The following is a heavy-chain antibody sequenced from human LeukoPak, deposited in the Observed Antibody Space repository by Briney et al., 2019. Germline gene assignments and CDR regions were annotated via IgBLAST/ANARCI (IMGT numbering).Heavy chain of an antibody. Sequence: SETLSLTCTVSGGSISSYYWSWIRKPPGKGLEWIGYIYYSGSTNYNPSLKSRVTISVDTSKNQFSLKLSSVTAADTAVYYCARVPWFGGYFDNWGQGTLVTVSS. CDR3: ARVPWFGGYFDN. V-gene: IGHV4-59*01. CDR2: IYYSGST. J-gene: IGHJ4*02. CDR1: GGSISSYY. D-gene: IGHD3-10*01.